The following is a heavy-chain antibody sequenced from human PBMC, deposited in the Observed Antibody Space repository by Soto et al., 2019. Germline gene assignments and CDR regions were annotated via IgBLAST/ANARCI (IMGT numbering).Heavy chain of an antibody. V-gene: IGHV4-4*02. Sequence: SETLSLTCAVSGGSISSSNWWSWVRQPPGKGLEWIGEIYHSGSTNYNPSLKSRVTISVDKSKNQFSLKLSSVTAADTAVYYCAREGDYYGSGSYSRWFDPWGQGTLVTVSS. CDR1: GGSISSSNW. D-gene: IGHD3-10*01. J-gene: IGHJ5*02. CDR3: AREGDYYGSGSYSRWFDP. CDR2: IYHSGST.